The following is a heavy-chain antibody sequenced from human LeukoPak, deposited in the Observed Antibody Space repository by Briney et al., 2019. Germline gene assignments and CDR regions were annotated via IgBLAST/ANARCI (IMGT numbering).Heavy chain of an antibody. CDR3: ARGRRPIAAAGTGNWFDP. J-gene: IGHJ5*02. CDR1: GYTFTGYY. D-gene: IGHD6-13*01. Sequence: ASVKVSCKASGYTFTGYYMHWVRQAPGQGLEWMGWINPNSGGTNYAQKFQGRVTMTRDTPISTAYMELSRLRSDDTAVYYCARGRRPIAAAGTGNWFDPWGQGTLVTVSS. V-gene: IGHV1-2*02. CDR2: INPNSGGT.